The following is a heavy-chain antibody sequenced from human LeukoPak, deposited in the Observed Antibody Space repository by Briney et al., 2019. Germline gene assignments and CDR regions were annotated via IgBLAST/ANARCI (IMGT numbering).Heavy chain of an antibody. D-gene: IGHD6-13*01. Sequence: GSLRLSCAASGFTFSDYYMSWIPQAPGKGLEWVSYISSSGSTIYYADSVKGRFTISRDNAKNSLYLQMNSLRAEDTAVYYCARPAGYGSSPDDYWGQGTLVTVSS. V-gene: IGHV3-11*01. CDR3: ARPAGYGSSPDDY. J-gene: IGHJ4*02. CDR2: ISSSGSTI. CDR1: GFTFSDYY.